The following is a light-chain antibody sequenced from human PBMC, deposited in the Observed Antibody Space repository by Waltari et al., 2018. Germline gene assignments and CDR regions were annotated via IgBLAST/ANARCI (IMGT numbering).Light chain of an antibody. CDR3: QQGYTAPLT. V-gene: IGKV1-39*01. J-gene: IGKJ4*01. CDR1: QNIRSC. CDR2: GAS. Sequence: DIQLTQSPSSLSASEGDRVTITCRASQNIRSCLNWYQQSPGKAPNLLIYGASSLQSGIPSRFSGSGYGTDFTLTISSLQPEDFTTYYCQQGYTAPLTFGGGTKLEIK.